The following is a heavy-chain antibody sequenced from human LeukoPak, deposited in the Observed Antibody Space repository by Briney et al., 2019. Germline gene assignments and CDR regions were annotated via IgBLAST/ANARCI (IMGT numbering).Heavy chain of an antibody. CDR1: GFAFSSHA. CDR3: AKSSRYGTGWYGKIDY. J-gene: IGHJ4*02. V-gene: IGHV3-23*01. D-gene: IGHD6-19*01. CDR2: ITDSGGNR. Sequence: GGSLGLSCAASGFAFSSHAMSWVRQAPGKGLEWISAITDSGGNRQYTDSVKGRFTISRDNSKNTLYLQMDSLRADDTAVYYCAKSSRYGTGWYGKIDYWGQGTLVTVSS.